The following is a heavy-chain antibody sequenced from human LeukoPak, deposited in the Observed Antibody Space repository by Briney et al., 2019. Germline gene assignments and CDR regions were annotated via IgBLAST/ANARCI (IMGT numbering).Heavy chain of an antibody. J-gene: IGHJ4*02. D-gene: IGHD2-21*01. Sequence: PGGSLRLSCAASGFTFSSFWMHWVRQAPGKGLEWISRINDDGRSTSYADSVKGRFTISRDNAKNTLYLQMKSLRVEDTAVYFCARAYCGVNCYSRAMDYWGQGILVTVSS. V-gene: IGHV3-74*01. CDR2: INDDGRST. CDR1: GFTFSSFW. CDR3: ARAYCGVNCYSRAMDY.